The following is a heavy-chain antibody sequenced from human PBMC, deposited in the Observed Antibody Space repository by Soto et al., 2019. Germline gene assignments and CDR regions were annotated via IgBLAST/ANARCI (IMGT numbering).Heavy chain of an antibody. J-gene: IGHJ4*02. D-gene: IGHD6-19*01. V-gene: IGHV3-30*18. Sequence: VQLVESGGGVVQPGRSLRLSCAASGFTFSDYAMHWVRQAPGKGLEWVAAVSHDGRNTNYADSVKGRFTISRDSSKNTVSLEMTSLRAEDTAVYYCAKGGRQWLVTSDFNYWGQGALVTVSS. CDR2: VSHDGRNT. CDR3: AKGGRQWLVTSDFNY. CDR1: GFTFSDYA.